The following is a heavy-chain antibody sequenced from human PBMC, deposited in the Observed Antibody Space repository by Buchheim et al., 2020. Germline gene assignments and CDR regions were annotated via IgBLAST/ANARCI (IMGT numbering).Heavy chain of an antibody. J-gene: IGHJ2*01. CDR2: INHSGST. Sequence: QVQLQQWGAGLLKPSETLSLTCAVYGGSFSGYYWSWIRQPPGKGLEWIGEINHSGSTNYNPSLKSRVTMSVDTSKNQFSLNLSSVTAADTAVYYCARGATVWGYFGLWGRGTL. CDR1: GGSFSGYY. V-gene: IGHV4-34*01. D-gene: IGHD4-17*01. CDR3: ARGATVWGYFGL.